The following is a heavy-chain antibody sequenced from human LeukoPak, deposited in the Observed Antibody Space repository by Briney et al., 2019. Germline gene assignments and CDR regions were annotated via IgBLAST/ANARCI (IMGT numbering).Heavy chain of an antibody. CDR3: AKEVSGSGSYYGGNDY. J-gene: IGHJ4*02. D-gene: IGHD3-10*01. V-gene: IGHV3-23*01. CDR2: ITGTGGVT. CDR1: GFTFSSYA. Sequence: GGSLRLSCAASGFTFSSYAMGWVRQAPGKGLEWLSAITGTGGVTYYADYVKGRLTISRDSSKTTLYLQMNSLRAEDTAVYYCAKEVSGSGSYYGGNDYWGQGTLVIVSS.